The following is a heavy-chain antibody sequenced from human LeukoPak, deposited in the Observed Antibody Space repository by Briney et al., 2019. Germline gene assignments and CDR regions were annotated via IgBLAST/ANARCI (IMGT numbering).Heavy chain of an antibody. CDR1: GFTFDDYA. J-gene: IGHJ4*02. V-gene: IGHV3-9*01. CDR2: ISWNSGSI. Sequence: GGSLRLSCAASGFTFDDYAMHWVRQAPGKGLEWVSGISWNSGSIGYADSVKGRFTISRDNAKNSLYLQMNSLRAEDTALYYCAKGAVVAATPDYWGQGTLVTVSS. CDR3: AKGAVVAATPDY. D-gene: IGHD2-15*01.